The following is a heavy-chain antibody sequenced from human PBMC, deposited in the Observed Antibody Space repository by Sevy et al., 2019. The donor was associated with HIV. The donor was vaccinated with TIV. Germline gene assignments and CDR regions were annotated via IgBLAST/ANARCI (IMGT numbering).Heavy chain of an antibody. Sequence: GGSLRLSCAASGFTFSTYGMHWVRQAPGKGLEWVAFIRFDGSIKYYRGSVKGRLTISGDNSKNTLYLQMNSLRAEDTAVYFCAKVLHIVEIPAAIDYYYGMDVWGQGTTVTVSS. J-gene: IGHJ6*02. CDR1: GFTFSTYG. CDR3: AKVLHIVEIPAAIDYYYGMDV. D-gene: IGHD2-2*01. CDR2: IRFDGSIK. V-gene: IGHV3-30*02.